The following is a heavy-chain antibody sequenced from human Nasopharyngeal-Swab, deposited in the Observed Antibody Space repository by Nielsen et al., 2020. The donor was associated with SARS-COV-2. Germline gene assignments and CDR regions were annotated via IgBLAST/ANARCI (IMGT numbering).Heavy chain of an antibody. D-gene: IGHD6-13*01. Sequence: WIRQPPGKGLEWIGEINHSGSTNYNPSLKSRVTISVDTSKNQFSLKLSSVTAADTAVYYCARGHGSSSRESRYWFDPWGQGTLVTVSS. J-gene: IGHJ5*02. CDR2: INHSGST. V-gene: IGHV4-34*01. CDR3: ARGHGSSSRESRYWFDP.